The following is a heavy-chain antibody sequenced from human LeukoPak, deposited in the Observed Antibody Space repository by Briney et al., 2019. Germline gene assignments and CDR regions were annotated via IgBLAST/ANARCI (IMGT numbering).Heavy chain of an antibody. CDR2: INPNSGGT. V-gene: IGHV1-2*02. CDR1: GYTFTGYY. Sequence: AASVTVSCKASGYTFTGYYMHWVRQAPGQGLEWMGWINPNSGGTNYAQKFQGRVTMTRDTSISTAYMGLSSLRSDDTAVYYCARTGEVSSSPREFQHWGQGTLVTVSS. J-gene: IGHJ1*01. CDR3: ARTGEVSSSPREFQH. D-gene: IGHD6-13*01.